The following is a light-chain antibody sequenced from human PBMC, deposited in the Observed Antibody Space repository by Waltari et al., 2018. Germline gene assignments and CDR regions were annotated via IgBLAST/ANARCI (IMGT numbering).Light chain of an antibody. CDR1: QVIRDS. V-gene: IGKV1-NL1*01. Sequence: DIQMTQSPPSLSASVGDRVPLTCRASQVIRDSLAWYQQKPGKAPKLLLYAASNLESGVPSRFSGGGSGTDYTLTITSLQPEDFATYFCQQYNSVPRTFGQGTKVEIK. CDR3: QQYNSVPRT. J-gene: IGKJ1*01. CDR2: AAS.